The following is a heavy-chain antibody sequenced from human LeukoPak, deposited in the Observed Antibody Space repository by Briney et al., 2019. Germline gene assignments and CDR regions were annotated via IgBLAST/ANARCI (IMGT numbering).Heavy chain of an antibody. CDR2: IFYSGST. V-gene: IGHV4-39*07. CDR3: ARDSVRFEWELRDPLQDAFDI. CDR1: GGSIGTSNYY. J-gene: IGHJ3*02. Sequence: SETLSLTCTVSGGSIGTSNYYWGWIRQPPGKGLEWIGNIFYSGSTYYSPSLKSRVTISLDTSRNQFSLKLSSVAAADTAVYYCARDSVRFEWELRDPLQDAFDIWGQGTMVTVSS. D-gene: IGHD1-26*01.